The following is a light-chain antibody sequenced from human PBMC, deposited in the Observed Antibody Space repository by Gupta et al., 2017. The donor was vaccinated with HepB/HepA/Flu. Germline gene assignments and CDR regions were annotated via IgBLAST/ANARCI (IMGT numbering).Light chain of an antibody. CDR1: ESIRYY. V-gene: IGKV3-11*01. CDR2: HAS. Sequence: EMVLTQSPATLSFSPGERSTFSCRARESIRYYLCWYHQKPGQAPRLVRDHASNRAPGVPARFSSSGSGTDFTITISSLEPEDYAVNYCQQRSKCPFTFGGGTKVDIK. J-gene: IGKJ4*01. CDR3: QQRSKCPFT.